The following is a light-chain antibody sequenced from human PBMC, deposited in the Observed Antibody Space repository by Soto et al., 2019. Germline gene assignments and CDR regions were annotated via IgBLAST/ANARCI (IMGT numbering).Light chain of an antibody. CDR2: RAT. CDR3: QQANDFPLT. V-gene: IGKV1-12*01. Sequence: GDRVTITCRASQHINDWLAWYQQKPGRAPDLLISRATSLQSGVPSRFSGSGSGTDFTLTISSLQPEDFATYYCQQANDFPLTFGGGIRIEIK. CDR1: QHINDW. J-gene: IGKJ4*01.